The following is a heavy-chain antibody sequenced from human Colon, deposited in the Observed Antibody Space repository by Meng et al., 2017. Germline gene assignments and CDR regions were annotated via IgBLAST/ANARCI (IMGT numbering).Heavy chain of an antibody. Sequence: GGSLRLSCAASGFTFSDYEMNWVRQAPGKGLEWVSYISDSGSTKHYADSVKGRFTISRDNAKNSLYLQMNSLRAEDTAVYYCAREMSSCGGDCHDYWGLGTLVTVSS. CDR3: AREMSSCGGDCHDY. D-gene: IGHD2-21*02. V-gene: IGHV3-48*03. CDR1: GFTFSDYE. CDR2: ISDSGSTK. J-gene: IGHJ4*02.